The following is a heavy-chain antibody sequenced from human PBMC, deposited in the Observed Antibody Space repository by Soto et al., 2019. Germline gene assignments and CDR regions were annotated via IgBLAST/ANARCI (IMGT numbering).Heavy chain of an antibody. J-gene: IGHJ4*02. V-gene: IGHV4-4*02. CDR3: ARDRAVSARGSFDY. CDR1: GGSVSSTNW. D-gene: IGHD6-19*01. CDR2: IYHSGST. Sequence: QVQLQESGPGLVEPSGTLSLTCAVSGGSVSSTNWWSWVRQPPGKGLEWIGEIYHSGSTHYNPSLKSRVTISVDKSKNQFSLRLSSVTAADTAVYFCARDRAVSARGSFDYWGQGTLVTVSS.